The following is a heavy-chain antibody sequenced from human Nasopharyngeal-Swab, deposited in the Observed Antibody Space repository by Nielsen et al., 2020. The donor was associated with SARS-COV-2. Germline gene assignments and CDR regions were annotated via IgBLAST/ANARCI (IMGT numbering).Heavy chain of an antibody. CDR2: IWYDGSNK. Sequence: GESLKISCAASGFTFSSYGMHWVRQAPGKGLEWVAVIWYDGSNKYYADSVKGRFTISRDNSKNTLYLQMNSLRAEDTAVYYCARDHSSWGWFDPWGQGTLVTVSS. J-gene: IGHJ5*02. V-gene: IGHV3-33*01. D-gene: IGHD6-13*01. CDR3: ARDHSSWGWFDP. CDR1: GFTFSSYG.